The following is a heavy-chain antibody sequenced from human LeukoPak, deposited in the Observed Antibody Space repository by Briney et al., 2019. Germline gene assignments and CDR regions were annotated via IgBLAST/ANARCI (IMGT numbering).Heavy chain of an antibody. Sequence: GGSLRLSCAASRFTFSSYWMSWVRQAPGKGLEWVANIKQDGSEKYYVDPVKGRFTISRDNAKNSLYLQMNSLRAEDTAVYYCARDYYYESSGSVYWGQGTQVTVSS. D-gene: IGHD3-22*01. V-gene: IGHV3-7*05. CDR2: IKQDGSEK. J-gene: IGHJ4*02. CDR1: RFTFSSYW. CDR3: ARDYYYESSGSVY.